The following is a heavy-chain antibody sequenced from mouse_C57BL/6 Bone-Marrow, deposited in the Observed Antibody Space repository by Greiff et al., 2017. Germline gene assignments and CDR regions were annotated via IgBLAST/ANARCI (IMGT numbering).Heavy chain of an antibody. J-gene: IGHJ4*01. D-gene: IGHD2-5*01. V-gene: IGHV5-16*01. CDR1: GFTFSDYY. Sequence: EVKLVESEGGLVQPGSSMKLSCTASGFTFSDYYMAWVRQVPEKGLEWVANINYDGSSTYYLDSLKSRFIISRDNAKNILYLQMSSLKSEDTATYYCARDTYYSNYGGAMDYWGQGTSVTVSS. CDR3: ARDTYYSNYGGAMDY. CDR2: INYDGSST.